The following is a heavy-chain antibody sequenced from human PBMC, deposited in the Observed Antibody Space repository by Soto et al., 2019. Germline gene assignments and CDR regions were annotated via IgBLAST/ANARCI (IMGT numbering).Heavy chain of an antibody. J-gene: IGHJ6*02. V-gene: IGHV1-69*05. D-gene: IGHD3-10*01. CDR3: TREGSAPYYYYGMDA. CDR2: IIPIYGTA. CDR1: GGTFSSYA. Sequence: SVKVSCKASGGTFSSYAISWVRQAPGQGLEWMGGIIPIYGTADYAQNFQGRVIMTTDTSTSTAYMELRSLRSDDTAIYYCTREGSAPYYYYGMDAWGQGTTVTVS.